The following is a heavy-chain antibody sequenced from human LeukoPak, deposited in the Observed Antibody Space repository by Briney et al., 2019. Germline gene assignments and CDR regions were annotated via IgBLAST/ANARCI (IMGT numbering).Heavy chain of an antibody. CDR3: ARDGRGYSYGSSPGFDY. CDR1: GGSISSSNW. Sequence: SETLSLTCAVSGGSISSSNWWSWVRQPPGKGLEWIGEIYHSGSTNYNPSLKSRVTISVDKSKNQFSLKLSSVTAADTAVYYCARDGRGYSYGSSPGFDYWGQGTLVTVSS. V-gene: IGHV4-4*02. D-gene: IGHD5-18*01. CDR2: IYHSGST. J-gene: IGHJ4*02.